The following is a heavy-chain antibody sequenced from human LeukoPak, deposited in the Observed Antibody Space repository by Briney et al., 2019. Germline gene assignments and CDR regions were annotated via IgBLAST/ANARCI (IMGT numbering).Heavy chain of an antibody. D-gene: IGHD3-22*01. V-gene: IGHV1-2*02. J-gene: IGHJ6*02. CDR2: INPNSGGT. CDR3: ARVGYYDSSGPRSYGMDV. CDR1: GYTFTGYY. Sequence: ASVKVSCKASGYTFTGYYMHWVRQAPGQGLEWMGWINPNSGGTNYAQKFQGRVTMTRDTSISAAYMELSSLRSEDTAVYYCARVGYYDSSGPRSYGMDVWGQGTTVTVSS.